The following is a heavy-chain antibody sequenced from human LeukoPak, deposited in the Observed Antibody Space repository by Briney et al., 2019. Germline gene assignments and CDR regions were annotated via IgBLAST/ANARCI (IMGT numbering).Heavy chain of an antibody. Sequence: SETLSLTCTVSGGSISSYYWSWIRQPPGKGLEWIGYIYYSGSTNYSPSLKSRVTISVDTPKNQFSLKLSSVTAADTAVYYCARRVVTRDYYDYYGLDVWGQGTTVTVSS. V-gene: IGHV4-59*01. D-gene: IGHD3-3*01. CDR2: IYYSGST. CDR1: GGSISSYY. J-gene: IGHJ6*02. CDR3: ARRVVTRDYYDYYGLDV.